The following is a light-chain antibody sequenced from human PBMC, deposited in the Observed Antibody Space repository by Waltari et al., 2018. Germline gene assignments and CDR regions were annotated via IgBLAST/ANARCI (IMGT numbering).Light chain of an antibody. CDR3: QVWDSESDHVV. J-gene: IGLJ2*01. V-gene: IGLV3-21*04. Sequence: SYVLTQPPSVSVAPGKTATISCGGINIGSKSVHWYQQKAGQAPVLVIYYDSDRPSGSPERISGSNSGETATLTSSRVEAGDEASYYCQVWDSESDHVVYGGGTKLTVL. CDR2: YDS. CDR1: NIGSKS.